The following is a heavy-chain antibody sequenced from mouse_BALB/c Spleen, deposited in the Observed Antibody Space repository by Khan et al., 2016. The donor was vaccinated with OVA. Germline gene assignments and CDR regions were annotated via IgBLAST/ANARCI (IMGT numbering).Heavy chain of an antibody. CDR3: ARRDYYDYNWYFDV. D-gene: IGHD1-2*01. Sequence: EVQLQQSGPELVKPGASVKISCKPSGFTFTEYTMNWVKQSHGKNLEWIGRFNPNNGGTSYNQQFKGRATLHVDESYSPAYMEPRSLTSEDSAVYDCARRDYYDYNWYFDVWGAGTSGTVSS. J-gene: IGHJ1*01. CDR2: FNPNNGGT. V-gene: IGHV1-26*01. CDR1: GFTFTEYT.